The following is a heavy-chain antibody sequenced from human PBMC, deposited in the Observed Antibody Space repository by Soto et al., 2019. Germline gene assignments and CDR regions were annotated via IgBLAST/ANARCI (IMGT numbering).Heavy chain of an antibody. CDR3: ATLFWRDMVRGVPFDP. Sequence: GESLKISCKGSGYSFTSYWIGWVRQMPGKGLEWMGIIYPGDSDTRYSPSFQGQVTISADKSISTAYLQWSSLKASDTAMYYCATLFWRDMVRGVPFDPWGQGTLVTVSS. V-gene: IGHV5-51*01. J-gene: IGHJ5*02. CDR2: IYPGDSDT. CDR1: GYSFTSYW. D-gene: IGHD3-10*01.